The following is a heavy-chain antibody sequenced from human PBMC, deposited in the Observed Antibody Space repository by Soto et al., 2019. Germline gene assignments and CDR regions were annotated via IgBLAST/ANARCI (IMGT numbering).Heavy chain of an antibody. CDR1: GFSLITNGVG. Sequence: QITLKESGPTLVKPTQNLTLTCSFSGFSLITNGVGVGWIRQPPGKALEWLALIYWDDDKRYRPSLKSRLTITKDTSRNLVVLTMTNMAPVDTATYYCAHYGDILTGYVEGFDYWGQGALVTVSS. J-gene: IGHJ4*02. CDR2: IYWDDDK. D-gene: IGHD3-9*01. CDR3: AHYGDILTGYVEGFDY. V-gene: IGHV2-5*02.